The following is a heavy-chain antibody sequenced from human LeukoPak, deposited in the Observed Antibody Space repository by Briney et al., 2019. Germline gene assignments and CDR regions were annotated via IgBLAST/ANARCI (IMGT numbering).Heavy chain of an antibody. D-gene: IGHD5-18*01. V-gene: IGHV3-30*02. J-gene: IGHJ4*02. CDR3: AKEKSGYGYLYYFDY. CDR1: GFTFSSYG. Sequence: SGGSLRLSCAASGFTFSSYGMHWVRQAPGKGLEWVAFIRYDGSNKYYADSVKGRFTISRDNSKNTLYLQMNSLRAEDTAVYYCAKEKSGYGYLYYFDYWGQGTLVTVSS. CDR2: IRYDGSNK.